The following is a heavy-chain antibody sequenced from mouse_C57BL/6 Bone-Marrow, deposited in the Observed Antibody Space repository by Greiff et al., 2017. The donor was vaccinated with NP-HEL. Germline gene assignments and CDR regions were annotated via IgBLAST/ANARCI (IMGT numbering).Heavy chain of an antibody. CDR2: ISSGGSYT. D-gene: IGHD3-2*02. CDR3: ARQLRLNYAMDY. Sequence: DVQLVESGGDLVKPGGSLKLSCAASGFTFSSYGMSWVRQTPDKRLEWVATISSGGSYTYYPDSVKGRFTISRDNAKNTLYLQMSSLKSEDTAMYYCARQLRLNYAMDYWGQGTSVTVSS. CDR1: GFTFSSYG. V-gene: IGHV5-6*01. J-gene: IGHJ4*01.